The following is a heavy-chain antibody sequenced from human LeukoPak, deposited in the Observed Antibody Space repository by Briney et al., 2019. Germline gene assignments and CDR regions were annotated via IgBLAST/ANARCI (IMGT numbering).Heavy chain of an antibody. D-gene: IGHD6-6*01. Sequence: KPSETLSLTCAVYGGSFSGYYWSWIRQPPGKGLEWIGEINHSGSTNYNPSLKSRVTISVDTSKNQFSLKLSPVTAADTAVYYCASRIAARLPSYYYYGMDVWGQGTTVTVSS. CDR3: ASRIAARLPSYYYYGMDV. CDR1: GGSFSGYY. J-gene: IGHJ6*02. V-gene: IGHV4-34*01. CDR2: INHSGST.